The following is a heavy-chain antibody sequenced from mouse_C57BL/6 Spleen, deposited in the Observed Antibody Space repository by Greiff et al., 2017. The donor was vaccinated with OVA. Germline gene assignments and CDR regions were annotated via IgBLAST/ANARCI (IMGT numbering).Heavy chain of an antibody. J-gene: IGHJ3*01. D-gene: IGHD2-5*01. CDR1: GYTFTDYY. CDR2: INPNNGGT. V-gene: IGHV1-26*01. CDR3: ASGDYSNLFAY. Sequence: EVQLQQSGPALVKPGASVKISCKASGYTFTDYYMNWVKQSHGKSLEWIGDINPNNGGTSYNQKFKGKATLTVDKSSSTAYMELRSLTSEDSAVYYCASGDYSNLFAYWGQGTLVTVSA.